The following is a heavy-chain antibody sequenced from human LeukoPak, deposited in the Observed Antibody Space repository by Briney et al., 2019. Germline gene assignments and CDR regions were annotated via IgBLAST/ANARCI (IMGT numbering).Heavy chain of an antibody. J-gene: IGHJ6*01. CDR2: ISGSGDNT. CDR1: GFTFSGFA. Sequence: PGGSLRLSCAASGFTFSGFAMTWVRRTPGKGLEWVSGISGSGDNTLYADSVKGRFTISRDNSKNTLYLEMNSLRAEDTAIYYCAKMKGHPFPKYYVDVWGQGTTVTVSS. V-gene: IGHV3-23*01. CDR3: AKMKGHPFPKYYVDV. D-gene: IGHD1-26*01.